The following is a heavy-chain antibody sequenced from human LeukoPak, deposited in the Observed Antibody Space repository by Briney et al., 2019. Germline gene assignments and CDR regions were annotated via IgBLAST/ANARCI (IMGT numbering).Heavy chain of an antibody. CDR3: ASRAHFWSGPGG. D-gene: IGHD3-3*02. Sequence: HPGGPLRLSCGASGFTFSTYWMSWVRQAPGKGLEGVANIKQDGSEKYYVDSVKGRFTISRDNAKNSLYLQMNSLRAEDTAVYYCASRAHFWSGPGGWGQGTLVTVSS. CDR1: GFTFSTYW. J-gene: IGHJ4*02. V-gene: IGHV3-7*01. CDR2: IKQDGSEK.